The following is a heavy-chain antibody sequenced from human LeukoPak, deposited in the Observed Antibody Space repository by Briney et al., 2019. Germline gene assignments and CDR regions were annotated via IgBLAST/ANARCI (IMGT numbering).Heavy chain of an antibody. Sequence: GGSLRLSCAASGFTFISYWMSWVRQAPGKGLEWVANIKQDGSEKYYVDSVKGRFTISRDNAKNSLYLQMNSLRAEDTAVYYCARDGDILTGYYLDYWGQGTLVTVSS. CDR3: ARDGDILTGYYLDY. CDR2: IKQDGSEK. J-gene: IGHJ4*02. V-gene: IGHV3-7*04. D-gene: IGHD3-9*01. CDR1: GFTFISYW.